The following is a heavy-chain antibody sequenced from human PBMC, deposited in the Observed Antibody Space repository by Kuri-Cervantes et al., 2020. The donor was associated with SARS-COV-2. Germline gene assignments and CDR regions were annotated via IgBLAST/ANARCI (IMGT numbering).Heavy chain of an antibody. Sequence: GESLKISCAASGFTFSSYSMNWVRQAPGKGLEWVSSISSSSSYIYYADSVKGRFTISRDNAKNSLHLQMNSLRAKDTAVYYCARALHTAMVKKLDYWGQGTLVTVSS. V-gene: IGHV3-21*01. J-gene: IGHJ4*02. CDR2: ISSSSSYI. CDR3: ARALHTAMVKKLDY. CDR1: GFTFSSYS. D-gene: IGHD5-18*01.